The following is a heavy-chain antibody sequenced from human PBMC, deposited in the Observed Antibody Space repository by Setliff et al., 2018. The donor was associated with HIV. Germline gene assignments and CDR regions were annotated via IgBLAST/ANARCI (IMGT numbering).Heavy chain of an antibody. V-gene: IGHV4-30-2*02. CDR2: IYHSGNT. CDR1: GGFISTGGYS. J-gene: IGHJ4*02. CDR3: ARHPREGPQLNYKFDS. D-gene: IGHD1-7*01. Sequence: SETLSLTCTVSGGFISTGGYSWSWIRQPPGKGLEWIGYIYHSGNTYYNPSLKSRVTISVDTSKNQFSLKLSSVTAADTAIFYCARHPREGPQLNYKFDSWGQGTLVTVSS.